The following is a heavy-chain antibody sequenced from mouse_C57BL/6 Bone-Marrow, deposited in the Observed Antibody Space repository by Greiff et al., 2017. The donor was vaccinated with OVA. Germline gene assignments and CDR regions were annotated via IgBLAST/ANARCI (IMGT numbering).Heavy chain of an antibody. CDR3: ARDYGNLDY. CDR2: IYPGDGDT. V-gene: IGHV1-82*01. D-gene: IGHD2-1*01. CDR1: GYAFSRSW. J-gene: IGHJ2*01. Sequence: QVQLQQSGPELVKPGASVKISCKASGYAFSRSWMNWVKQRPGKGLEWIGRIYPGDGDTNYNGKFKGKATLTADKSSSTAYMQLSSLTSEDSAVYFCARDYGNLDYWGQGTTLTVSS.